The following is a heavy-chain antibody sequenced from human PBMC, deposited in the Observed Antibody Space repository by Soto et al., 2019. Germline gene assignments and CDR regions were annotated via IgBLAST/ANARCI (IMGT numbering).Heavy chain of an antibody. CDR2: MNPNNGYT. CDR3: ARGRGWRDY. Sequence: ASVKVSCKTSGYTFTSYDIHWVRQATGQGLEWMGWMNPNNGYTDYAQKFQGRVTMTRDTSLSTAYMELSGLKSDDTAVYYCARGRGWRDYWGQGTLVTVSS. CDR1: GYTFTSYD. D-gene: IGHD6-19*01. J-gene: IGHJ4*02. V-gene: IGHV1-8*01.